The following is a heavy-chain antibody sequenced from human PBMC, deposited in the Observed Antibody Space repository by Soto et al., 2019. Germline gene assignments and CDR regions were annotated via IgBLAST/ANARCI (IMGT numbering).Heavy chain of an antibody. CDR1: GFTCSSHG. J-gene: IGHJ3*02. CDR3: AKDGQFITDGFDI. CDR2: LSRGGGST. V-gene: IGHV3-23*04. D-gene: IGHD3-10*01. Sequence: EAQLVESGGELVQPGGSLRLSCAASGFTCSSHGMSWVRQAPGKGLEWIAGLSRGGGSTYYADSVKGRFTISIDNSKHTLNLIMNSLRVEDTALYYCAKDGQFITDGFDIWGQGTMVTVAS.